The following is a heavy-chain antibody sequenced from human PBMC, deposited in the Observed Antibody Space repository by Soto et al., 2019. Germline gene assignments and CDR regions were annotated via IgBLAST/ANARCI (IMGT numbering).Heavy chain of an antibody. J-gene: IGHJ4*02. CDR2: IKQDGSET. Sequence: ELQLVEFGGGLVQPGGSRRLSCAVSGFIFRNHWMAWARQTPGKGLEWVALIKQDGSETYYMDSVRGRFTISRDNAKNSLYLQMNSLRAEDTAVYYCTRDWDSWGQGTLVTVSS. V-gene: IGHV3-7*01. CDR3: TRDWDS. CDR1: GFIFRNHW.